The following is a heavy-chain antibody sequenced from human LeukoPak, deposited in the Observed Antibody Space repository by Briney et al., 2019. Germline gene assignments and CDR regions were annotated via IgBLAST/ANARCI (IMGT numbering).Heavy chain of an antibody. J-gene: IGHJ6*03. CDR1: GFTFSSYW. CDR3: AREAAAGTVYYYYMDA. V-gene: IGHV3-7*01. Sequence: GGSLRLSCAASGFTFSSYWMSWVRQAPGKGLEWVANIKQDGSEKYYVDSVKGRFTISRDNAKNSLYLQMNSLRAEDTAVYYCAREAAAGTVYYYYMDAWGKGTTVTVSS. CDR2: IKQDGSEK. D-gene: IGHD6-13*01.